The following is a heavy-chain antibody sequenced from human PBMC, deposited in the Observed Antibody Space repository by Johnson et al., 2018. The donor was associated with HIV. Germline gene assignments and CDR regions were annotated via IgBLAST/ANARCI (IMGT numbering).Heavy chain of an antibody. CDR1: GFTFSSYG. CDR2: IRYDGSNK. CDR3: AKDRVDTAMVVNAFDI. D-gene: IGHD5-18*01. J-gene: IGHJ3*02. V-gene: IGHV3-30*02. Sequence: QVQLVESGGGLVKPGGSLRLSCAASGFTFSSYGMHWVRQAPGKGLEWVAFIRYDGSNKYYGDSVKGRLTISRDNSKNTLYLQMNSLRAEDTAMYYCAKDRVDTAMVVNAFDIWGQGTMVTVSS.